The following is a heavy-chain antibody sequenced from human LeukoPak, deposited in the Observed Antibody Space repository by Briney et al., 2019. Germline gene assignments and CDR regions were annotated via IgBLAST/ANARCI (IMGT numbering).Heavy chain of an antibody. V-gene: IGHV4-30-2*01. D-gene: IGHD3-3*01. CDR3: ARDNRDFWSGYLHYWYFDL. CDR2: IYHSGST. J-gene: IGHJ2*01. CDR1: GGSISSGGYS. Sequence: SETLSLTCAVSGGSISSGGYSWSWLRQPPGTGLEWIGYIYHSGSTYYNPSLKSRVAISVDRSKNQFSLKLSSVTAADTAVYYCARDNRDFWSGYLHYWYFDLWGRGTLVTVSS.